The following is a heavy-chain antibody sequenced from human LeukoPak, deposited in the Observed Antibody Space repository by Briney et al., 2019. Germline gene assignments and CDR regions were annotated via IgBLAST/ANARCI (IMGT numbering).Heavy chain of an antibody. V-gene: IGHV4-59*01. Sequence: PSETLSLTCTVSGGSISSYYWSWLRQPPGKGLEWIGYIYYSGSTNYNPSLKSRVTIPVDTSKDQFSLKLSSVTAADTAVYYCARVRRDGYNTYYFDYWGQGTLVTVSS. CDR1: GGSISSYY. CDR2: IYYSGST. CDR3: ARVRRDGYNTYYFDY. D-gene: IGHD5-12*01. J-gene: IGHJ4*02.